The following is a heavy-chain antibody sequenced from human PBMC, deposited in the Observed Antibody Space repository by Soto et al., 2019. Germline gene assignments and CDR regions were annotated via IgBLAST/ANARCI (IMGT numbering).Heavy chain of an antibody. D-gene: IGHD1-26*01. Sequence: PGGSLRLSCAASGFTFNNYWMSWVRQAPGKGLEWVANIKEDGSEKYYVDSVKGRFTISRDNAKNSVFLQMTSLRAEDTAVYFCARDRVRATTSWSDFWGQGALVTVSS. CDR2: IKEDGSEK. CDR1: GFTFNNYW. CDR3: ARDRVRATTSWSDF. V-gene: IGHV3-7*01. J-gene: IGHJ4*02.